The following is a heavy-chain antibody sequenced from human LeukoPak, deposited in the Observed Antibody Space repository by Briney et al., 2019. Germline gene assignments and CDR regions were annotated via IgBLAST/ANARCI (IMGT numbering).Heavy chain of an antibody. CDR1: GDSVSSISVA. V-gene: IGHV6-1*01. J-gene: IGHJ6*02. CDR3: ALARSEYHYGMDV. Sequence: SQTLSLTCTISGDSVSSISVAWNWIRQSPSRGLEWLGRTYYRSKWYYEYAVSVKGRININPDPSKNQFSLQLNSVTPEDTAVYYCALARSEYHYGMDVWGQGTTVTVSS. CDR2: TYYRSKWYY.